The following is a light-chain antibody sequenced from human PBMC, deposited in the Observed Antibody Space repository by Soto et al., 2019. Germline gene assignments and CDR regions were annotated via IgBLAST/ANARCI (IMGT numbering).Light chain of an antibody. Sequence: EIVLTQSPATLSLSPGERATLSCRASQSVSTYLAWYQQKPGLAPRLLIYDASNRATGIPARFSGSGSGTGFPLTISSLEPEDFEVYYCQQRSTWPLITFGQGTRLEIK. CDR2: DAS. V-gene: IGKV3-11*01. J-gene: IGKJ5*01. CDR3: QQRSTWPLIT. CDR1: QSVSTY.